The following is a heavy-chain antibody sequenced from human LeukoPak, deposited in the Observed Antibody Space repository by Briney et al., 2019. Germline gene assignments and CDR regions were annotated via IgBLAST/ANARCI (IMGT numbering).Heavy chain of an antibody. D-gene: IGHD2-2*01. CDR1: GFSFSDAS. Sequence: GGSLRLSCAASGFSFSDASMHWVRQASGKGLEWVGQIRGKPNNYAALYSASVEGRFTISRDDSKNTTSLQMSGLKTEDTAVYYCTSYPRTTSPYWGQGALVTVSS. CDR2: IRGKPNNYAA. V-gene: IGHV3-73*01. J-gene: IGHJ4*02. CDR3: TSYPRTTSPY.